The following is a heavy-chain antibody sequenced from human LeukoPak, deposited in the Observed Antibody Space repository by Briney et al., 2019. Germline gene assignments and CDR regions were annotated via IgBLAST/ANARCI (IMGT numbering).Heavy chain of an antibody. CDR2: ISAYNGNT. V-gene: IGHV1-18*01. CDR1: GYTFASYG. D-gene: IGHD6-13*01. Sequence: ASVTVSCTASGYTFASYGISWVRQAPGQGLEWMGWISAYNGNTNYAQKLQGRVTMTTDTSTSTAHMELRSLRSDDTAVYYCARAPRIAAAGTGKVYYYYYGMDVWGQGTTVTVSS. CDR3: ARAPRIAAAGTGKVYYYYYGMDV. J-gene: IGHJ6*02.